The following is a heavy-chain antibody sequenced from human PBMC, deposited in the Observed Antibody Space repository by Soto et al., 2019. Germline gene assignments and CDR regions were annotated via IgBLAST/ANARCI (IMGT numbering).Heavy chain of an antibody. Sequence: LRLSCAASGFTFSSYGMHWVRQAPGKGLEWVAVISYDGSNKYYADSVKGRFTISRDNSKNTLYLQMNSLRAEDTAVYYCAKADQYSSGLGSFDYWGQGTLVTVSS. CDR1: GFTFSSYG. CDR3: AKADQYSSGLGSFDY. J-gene: IGHJ4*02. V-gene: IGHV3-30*18. D-gene: IGHD6-19*01. CDR2: ISYDGSNK.